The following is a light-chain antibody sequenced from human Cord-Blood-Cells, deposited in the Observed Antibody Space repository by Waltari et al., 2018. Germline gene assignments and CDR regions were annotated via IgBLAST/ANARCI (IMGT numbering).Light chain of an antibody. CDR2: EGS. J-gene: IGLJ3*02. CDR3: CSDAGSSTWV. CDR1: SSDVGSYNL. V-gene: IGLV2-23*01. Sequence: QSALTQPASVSGSPGQSITISCTGTSSDVGSYNLVSCYQPHPGKAPKLMIYEGSKRPSGGSNRFSGSKSGDTASLTISGLQAEDEADYYCCSDAGSSTWVFGGGTKLTVL.